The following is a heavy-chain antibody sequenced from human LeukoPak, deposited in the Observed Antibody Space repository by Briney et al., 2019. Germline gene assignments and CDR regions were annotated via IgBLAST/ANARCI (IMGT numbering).Heavy chain of an antibody. CDR1: GFTFSNYA. D-gene: IGHD2-2*01. Sequence: GGSLRLSCAASGFTFSNYAMSWVRQAPGKGLEWVSTISGSGGTTYYADSVQGRFTISRDNSKNTLYLQMNSLRAEDTAVYCCANGGGVVVPAAMGNFWGQGTLVTVSS. CDR3: ANGGGVVVPAAMGNF. CDR2: ISGSGGTT. V-gene: IGHV3-23*01. J-gene: IGHJ4*02.